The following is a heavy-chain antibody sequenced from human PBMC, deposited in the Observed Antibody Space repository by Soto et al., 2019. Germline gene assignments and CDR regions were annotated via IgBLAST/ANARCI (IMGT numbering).Heavy chain of an antibody. CDR1: GFTFSSYG. V-gene: IGHV3-33*01. D-gene: IGHD3-3*01. Sequence: QVQLVESGGGVVQPGTSLRLSCAPSGFTFSSYGMHWVRQAPGKGLEWVAVIWYDGSKQYYADSVKGRFTISRDNSKNTPYLQMNGLRAEDTAVYYCARDPGVTNYYFDYWGQGTLVTVSS. CDR2: IWYDGSKQ. J-gene: IGHJ4*02. CDR3: ARDPGVTNYYFDY.